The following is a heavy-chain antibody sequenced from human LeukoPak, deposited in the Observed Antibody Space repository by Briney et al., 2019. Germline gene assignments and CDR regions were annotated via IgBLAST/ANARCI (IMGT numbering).Heavy chain of an antibody. Sequence: PGGSLRLSCAASGFTFSSYWMSWVRQAPGKGLEWVANIKQDGSEKYYVDSVKGRFTISRDNAKNSLYLQMNSLRAEDTAVYYCARPTRKWELPLNYFYGMDVWGQGTTVTVSS. CDR1: GFTFSSYW. J-gene: IGHJ6*02. CDR2: IKQDGSEK. D-gene: IGHD1-26*01. V-gene: IGHV3-7*01. CDR3: ARPTRKWELPLNYFYGMDV.